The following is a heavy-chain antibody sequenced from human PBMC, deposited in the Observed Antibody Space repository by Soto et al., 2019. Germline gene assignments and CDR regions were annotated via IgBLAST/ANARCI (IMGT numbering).Heavy chain of an antibody. Sequence: SATLSLTCTFSGFSIRNYYWSWIRQPPGQGLEWIGYIYYSGSTNYNPSLKSRVTISLDTSRSQFSLKLSSVTAADAAVYYGARGDCGSTTGGFDDWGRGTTVTLGS. V-gene: IGHV4-59*01. CDR1: GFSIRNYY. J-gene: IGHJ4*02. D-gene: IGHD2-2*01. CDR2: IYYSGST. CDR3: ARGDCGSTTGGFDD.